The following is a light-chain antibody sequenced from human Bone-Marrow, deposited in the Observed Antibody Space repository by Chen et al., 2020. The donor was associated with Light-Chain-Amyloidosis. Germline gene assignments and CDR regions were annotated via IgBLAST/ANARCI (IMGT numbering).Light chain of an antibody. V-gene: IGLV2-14*01. J-gene: IGLJ3*02. CDR1: NSDVGGHNY. CDR2: EVN. Sequence: QSALTQPASVSGSPGQSITIACTGTNSDVGGHNYVSWYQQYPGKAPKLIISEVNNRPAGVSRRFSGSKSGNTASLTISGLQAEDEADYYCSSYTSSSTWVFAGGTELAVL. CDR3: SSYTSSSTWV.